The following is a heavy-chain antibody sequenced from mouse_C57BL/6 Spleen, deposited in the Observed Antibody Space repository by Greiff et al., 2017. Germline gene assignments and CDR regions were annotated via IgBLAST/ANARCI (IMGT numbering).Heavy chain of an antibody. J-gene: IGHJ3*01. Sequence: QVQLQQSGAELVKPGASVKLSCKASGYTFTSYWMQWVKQRPGQGLEWIGEIDPSDSYTNYNQKFKGKATLTVDTSSSTAYMQLSSLTSEDSAVYYCARDRDSNDAYWGQGTLVTVSA. CDR3: ARDRDSNDAY. D-gene: IGHD2-5*01. CDR2: IDPSDSYT. CDR1: GYTFTSYW. V-gene: IGHV1-50*01.